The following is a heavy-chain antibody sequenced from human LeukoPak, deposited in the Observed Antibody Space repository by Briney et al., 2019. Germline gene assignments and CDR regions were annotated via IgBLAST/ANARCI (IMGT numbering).Heavy chain of an antibody. CDR1: GYSFTSYW. V-gene: IGHV5-51*01. CDR3: ARHRRGYSGYVDY. J-gene: IGHJ4*02. Sequence: GESLKISYKGSGYSFTSYWIGWVRQLPGKGLEWMGIIYPGDSDTRYSPSLQGQVTMSADKSISTAYLQWSSLKASDTAMYYCARHRRGYSGYVDYWGQGTLVTVSS. D-gene: IGHD5-12*01. CDR2: IYPGDSDT.